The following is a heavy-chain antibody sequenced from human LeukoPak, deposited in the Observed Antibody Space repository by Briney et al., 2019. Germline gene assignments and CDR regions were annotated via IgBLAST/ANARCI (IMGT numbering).Heavy chain of an antibody. CDR2: INSDGSST. CDR3: ARDTGGSESYYNDDWFDP. D-gene: IGHD3-10*01. CDR1: GFTFSSYA. V-gene: IGHV3-74*01. Sequence: GGSLRLSCAASGFTFSSYAMSWVRQAPGKGLEWVSRINSDGSSTSYADSVKGRFTISRDNAKNTLYLQMNSLRAEDTAVYYCARDTGGSESYYNDDWFDPWGQGTLVTVSS. J-gene: IGHJ5*02.